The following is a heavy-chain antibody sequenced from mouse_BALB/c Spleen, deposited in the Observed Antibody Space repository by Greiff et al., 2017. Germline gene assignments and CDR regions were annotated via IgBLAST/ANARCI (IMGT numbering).Heavy chain of an antibody. Sequence: VKLMESGPELVRPGVSVKISCKGSGYTFTDYAMHWVKQSHAKSLEWIGVISTYYGNTNYNQKFKGKATMTVDKSSRTAYMELARVTSEDSAIYYCARLGGSSYFDYWGQGTTLTVSS. V-gene: IGHV1-67*01. J-gene: IGHJ2*01. D-gene: IGHD1-1*01. CDR2: ISTYYGNT. CDR3: ARLGGSSYFDY. CDR1: GYTFTDYA.